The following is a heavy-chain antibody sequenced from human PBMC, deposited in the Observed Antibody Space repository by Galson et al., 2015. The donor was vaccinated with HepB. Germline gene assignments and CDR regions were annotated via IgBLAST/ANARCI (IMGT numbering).Heavy chain of an antibody. V-gene: IGHV6-1*01. J-gene: IGHJ6*02. CDR3: AREVGYSSGWYQGHYYGMDV. CDR1: EDSVSSNSAA. CDR2: TYYRSKWYN. D-gene: IGHD6-19*01. Sequence: CAISEDSVSSNSAAWNWIRQSPSRGLEWLGRTYYRSKWYNNYAVSVKSRITINPDTSKNQFSLQLNSVTPEDTAVYYCAREVGYSSGWYQGHYYGMDVWGQGTTVTVSS.